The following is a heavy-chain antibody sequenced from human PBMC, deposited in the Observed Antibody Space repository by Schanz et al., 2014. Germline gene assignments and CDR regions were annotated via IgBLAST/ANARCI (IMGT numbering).Heavy chain of an antibody. V-gene: IGHV3-74*02. CDR2: INSVGSNT. D-gene: IGHD5-12*01. CDR1: GFTFSSHW. Sequence: VQLVESGGGVVQPGRSLRLSCVASGFTFSSHWMHWVRQDPGKGLVWVARINSVGSNTDYADSVTGRFTISRDNAKNTLYLQMNSLRAEDTAVYYCARKVVATIGGYYDNWGQGTLVIVSS. CDR3: ARKVVATIGGYYDN. J-gene: IGHJ4*02.